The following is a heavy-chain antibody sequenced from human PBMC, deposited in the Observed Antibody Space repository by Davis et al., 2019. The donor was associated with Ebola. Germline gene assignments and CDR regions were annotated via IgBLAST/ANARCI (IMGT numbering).Heavy chain of an antibody. CDR1: GLTFSSYA. V-gene: IGHV3-23*01. Sequence: GESLKISCAASGLTFSSYAMSWVRQAPGKGLEWVSAISGSGGSTYYADSVKGRFTISRDNSKNTLYLQMNSLRAEDTAVYYCAKDDDPDYWGQGTLVTVSS. D-gene: IGHD1-1*01. CDR3: AKDDDPDY. CDR2: ISGSGGST. J-gene: IGHJ4*02.